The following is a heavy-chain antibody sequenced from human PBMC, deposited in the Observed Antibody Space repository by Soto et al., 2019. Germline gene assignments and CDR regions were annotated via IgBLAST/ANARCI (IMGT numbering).Heavy chain of an antibody. J-gene: IGHJ4*02. CDR3: ARLQSPVSHFDY. CDR1: GGSISSGDYY. V-gene: IGHV4-30-4*01. CDR2: IYYSGST. Sequence: SETLSLTCTVSGGSISSGDYYWSWIRQPPGKGLEWIGYIYYSGSTYYNPSLKSRVTISVDTSKNQFSLKLSSVTAADTAVYYCARLQSPVSHFDYWGQGTLVTSPQ.